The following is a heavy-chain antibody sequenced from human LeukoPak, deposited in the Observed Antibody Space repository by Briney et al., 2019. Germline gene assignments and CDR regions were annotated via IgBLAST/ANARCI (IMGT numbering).Heavy chain of an antibody. D-gene: IGHD3-10*01. Sequence: GGSLRLSCAASGFSFWHHAMHWVRQAPGKGLEWLSQIWSDGNNKYYADTVRGRFTISRDTSKNTLYLEMNSLRAEDTAIYYCAKDEGVVLSTSFDFGHWGQGTLVAVSS. CDR3: AKDEGVVLSTSFDFGH. J-gene: IGHJ4*02. V-gene: IGHV3-33*03. CDR2: IWSDGNNK. CDR1: GFSFWHHA.